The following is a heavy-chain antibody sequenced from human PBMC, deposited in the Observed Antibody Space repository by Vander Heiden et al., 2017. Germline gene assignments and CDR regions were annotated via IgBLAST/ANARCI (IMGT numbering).Heavy chain of an antibody. V-gene: IGHV3-48*02. CDR2: ISATGVTI. D-gene: IGHD2-15*01. Sequence: EVQLVQSGGGLVQPGGSLRLSCGASGFPFSSDTMTWVRQTPGKGLEWISYISATGVTIYYSQSVEGRFTISRDNVKNSLYLQMNNLRDDDTGVYYCARDPKLYGAFGPYFDYWGQGVLVTVAS. CDR1: GFPFSSDT. J-gene: IGHJ4*02. CDR3: ARDPKLYGAFGPYFDY.